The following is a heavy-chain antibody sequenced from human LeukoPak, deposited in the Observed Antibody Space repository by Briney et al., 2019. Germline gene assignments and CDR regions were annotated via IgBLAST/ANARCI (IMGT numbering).Heavy chain of an antibody. V-gene: IGHV1-69*05. CDR3: ARSYLAAPNYYYYMDV. CDR1: GGTFSSYA. CDR2: IIPIFGTA. J-gene: IGHJ6*03. Sequence: SVKVSCKASGGTFSSYAISWVRQAPGQGLEWMGGIIPIFGTANYAQKFQGRVTITTDESTSTAYMELSSLRSEDTAVYYCARSYLAAPNYYYYMDVWGKGTTVTVSS. D-gene: IGHD3-10*01.